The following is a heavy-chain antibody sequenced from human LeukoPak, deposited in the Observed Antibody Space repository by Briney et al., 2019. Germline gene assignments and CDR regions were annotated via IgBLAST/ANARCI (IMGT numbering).Heavy chain of an antibody. D-gene: IGHD3-16*02. CDR1: GYTFTSYG. V-gene: IGHV1-18*01. CDR3: ARGYDYVWGSYRSFDY. J-gene: IGHJ4*02. CDR2: ISAYNGNT. Sequence: ASVKVSCKASGYTFTSYGISWVRQAPGQGLEWMGWISAYNGNTNYAQKLRGRVTMTTDTSTSTAYMELRSLRSDDTAVYYCARGYDYVWGSYRSFDYWGQGTLVTVSS.